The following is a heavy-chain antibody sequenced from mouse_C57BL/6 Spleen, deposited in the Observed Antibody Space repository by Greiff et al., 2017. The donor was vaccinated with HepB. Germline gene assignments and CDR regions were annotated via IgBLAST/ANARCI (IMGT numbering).Heavy chain of an antibody. Sequence: VQLQQSGAELVKPGASVKISCEASGYAFSSYWMNWVKQRPGKGLEWIGQIYPGDGDTNYNGKFKGKATLTADKSSSTAYMQLSSLTSEDSAVYFCARRGWTYYFDYWGQGTTLTVSS. V-gene: IGHV1-80*01. CDR1: GYAFSSYW. D-gene: IGHD2-3*01. CDR2: IYPGDGDT. J-gene: IGHJ2*01. CDR3: ARRGWTYYFDY.